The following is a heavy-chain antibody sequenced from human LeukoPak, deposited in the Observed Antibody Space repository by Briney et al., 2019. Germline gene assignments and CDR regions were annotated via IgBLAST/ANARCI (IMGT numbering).Heavy chain of an antibody. D-gene: IGHD3/OR15-3a*01. CDR2: TSNDGSNK. J-gene: IGHJ4*02. V-gene: IGHV3-30-3*01. CDR1: GFTFSSYA. Sequence: PGGSLRLSCAAAGFTFSSYAMHWVRQAPGKGLEWVAVTSNDGSNKYYADSVKGRFTISRDNTKNTLCLQMNSLRPEDTAVYYCAREGGFGLDYWGQGTLVTVSS. CDR3: AREGGFGLDY.